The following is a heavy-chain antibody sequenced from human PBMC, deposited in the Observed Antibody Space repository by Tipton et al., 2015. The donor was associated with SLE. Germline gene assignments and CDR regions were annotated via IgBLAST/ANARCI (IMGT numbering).Heavy chain of an antibody. V-gene: IGHV4-4*07. J-gene: IGHJ3*02. CDR3: ARDRGSLGAFDI. CDR2: SYTSGST. Sequence: TLSLTCTVAGGSISSYYWSWIRQPAGQGLEWIGRSYTSGSTNYNPSLKSRVTMSVDTSKNQFSLKLSSVTAADTAVYYCARDRGSLGAFDIWGQGTMVTVSS. D-gene: IGHD2-15*01. CDR1: GGSISSYY.